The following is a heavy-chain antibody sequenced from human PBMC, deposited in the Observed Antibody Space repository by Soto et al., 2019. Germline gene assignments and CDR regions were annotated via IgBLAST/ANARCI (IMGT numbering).Heavy chain of an antibody. D-gene: IGHD3-9*01. Sequence: ASVKVSCKASGGTFSSYTISWVRQAPGQGLEWMGRIIPILGIANYAQKFQGRVTITADKSTSTAYMELSSLRSEDTAVYYCARGQYYDILTGPYNWFDPWGQGTLVTVSS. J-gene: IGHJ5*02. V-gene: IGHV1-69*02. CDR3: ARGQYYDILTGPYNWFDP. CDR1: GGTFSSYT. CDR2: IIPILGIA.